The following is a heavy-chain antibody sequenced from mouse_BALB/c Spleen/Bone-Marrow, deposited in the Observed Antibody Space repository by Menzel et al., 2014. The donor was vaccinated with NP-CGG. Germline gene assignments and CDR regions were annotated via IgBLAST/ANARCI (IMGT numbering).Heavy chain of an antibody. Sequence: DVMLVESGGGLVQPGGSLRLSCTTSGFTFTDYYMSWVRQPPGKALEWLAFIRNKAYGYTTEYSASVRGRFTISRDNPQSILYLQMNTLRAEDSATYYCARFPMDYWGQGTSVTVSS. CDR3: ARFPMDY. V-gene: IGHV7-3*02. J-gene: IGHJ4*01. CDR1: GFTFTDYY. CDR2: IRNKAYGYTT.